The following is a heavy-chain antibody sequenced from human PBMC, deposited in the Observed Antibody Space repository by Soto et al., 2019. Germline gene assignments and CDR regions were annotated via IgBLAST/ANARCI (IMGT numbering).Heavy chain of an antibody. CDR3: AHRPRGYAYYFDY. CDR1: GFSLSTRGVA. D-gene: IGHD5-12*01. CDR2: IYWDEDK. V-gene: IGHV2-5*02. J-gene: IGHJ4*02. Sequence: QITLKESGPTLVKPTQTLTLTCTFSGFSLSTRGVAVGWFRQPQGKALEWLALIYWDEDKWYSPSLKSRRTITDDTSKNQVVLTMTNIDPVDTATYYCAHRPRGYAYYFDYWGQGTLVTVSS.